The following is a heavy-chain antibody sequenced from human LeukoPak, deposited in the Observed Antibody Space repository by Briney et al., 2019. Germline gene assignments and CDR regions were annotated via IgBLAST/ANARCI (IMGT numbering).Heavy chain of an antibody. CDR3: ARQVGLYGSGSYSDY. J-gene: IGHJ4*02. CDR2: IYSGGST. CDR1: GFTFSSYS. D-gene: IGHD3-10*01. V-gene: IGHV3-66*04. Sequence: GGSLRLSCAASGFTFSSYSMNWVRQAPGRGLEWVSVIYSGGSTYYADSVKGRFTISRDNSKNTLYLQMSSLRAEDTAVYYCARQVGLYGSGSYSDYWGQGTLVTVSS.